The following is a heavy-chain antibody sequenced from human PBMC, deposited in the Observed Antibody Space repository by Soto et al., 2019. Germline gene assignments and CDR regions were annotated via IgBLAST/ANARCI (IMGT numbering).Heavy chain of an antibody. CDR2: ISGSGGST. J-gene: IGHJ6*02. Sequence: GGSLRLSGADSGFTFSSDAMSLVRQAPGKGLEWVSAISGSGGSTYYARSVKGRFTISRDNSQNKLYLQMNSLRAEDTAVYYCAKSGSESYYGSGSYYNIPPPYYYYGMDVGGQGATVTVFS. CDR3: AKSGSESYYGSGSYYNIPPPYYYYGMDV. D-gene: IGHD3-10*01. CDR1: GFTFSSDA. V-gene: IGHV3-23*01.